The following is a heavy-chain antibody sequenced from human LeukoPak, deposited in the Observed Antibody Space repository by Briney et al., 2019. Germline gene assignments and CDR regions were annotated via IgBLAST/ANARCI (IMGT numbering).Heavy chain of an antibody. CDR1: GGSISHYY. V-gene: IGHV4-59*01. D-gene: IGHD3-3*01. J-gene: IGHJ5*02. CDR3: AREGLSYFDFLDL. CDR2: IYYSGTT. Sequence: SETLSLTCTVSGGSISHYYWSWIRQPPGKGLEWIGYIYYSGTTNYNPSLKSRVTISVDTSKNQFSLKLSSVTAADTAVYYCAREGLSYFDFLDLWGQGTLVTVSS.